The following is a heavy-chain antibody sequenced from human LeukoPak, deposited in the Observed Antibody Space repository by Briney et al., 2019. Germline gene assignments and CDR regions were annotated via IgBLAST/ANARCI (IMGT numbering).Heavy chain of an antibody. CDR2: IYNTWST. V-gene: IGHV4-39*01. CDR3: ARNITSVIPAGYFDY. CDR1: GGSLGSGRYY. D-gene: IGHD2-2*01. J-gene: IGHJ4*02. Sequence: SETLSLTCSVSGGSLGSGRYYWAWIRQPPGKGLEWIGSIYNTWSTSYNPSLKSRVTMSVDTSKNQFSLRLSSVTAADTAVYYCARNITSVIPAGYFDYWGQGTLVTVSS.